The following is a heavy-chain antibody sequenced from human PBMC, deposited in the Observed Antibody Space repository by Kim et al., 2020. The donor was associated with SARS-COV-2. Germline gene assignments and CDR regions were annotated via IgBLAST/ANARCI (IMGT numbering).Heavy chain of an antibody. J-gene: IGHJ4*02. D-gene: IGHD2-21*02. CDR3: AKDRPGTASDYFDS. V-gene: IGHV3-23*01. Sequence: AESVKGRFTISRDKSKNSLYLQMNSRRAEDTAAYYCAKDRPGTASDYFDSWGRGTLVTVSS.